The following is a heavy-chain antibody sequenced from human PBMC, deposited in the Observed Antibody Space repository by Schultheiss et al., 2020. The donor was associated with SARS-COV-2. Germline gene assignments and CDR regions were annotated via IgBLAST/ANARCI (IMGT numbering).Heavy chain of an antibody. CDR1: GFSLSTSGMR. CDR3: AREYYDILTGYLGMDV. D-gene: IGHD3-9*01. V-gene: IGHV2-70*04. Sequence: SGPTLVKPTQTLTLTCTFSGFSLSTSGMRVSWIRQPPGKALEWLARIDWDDDKFYSTSLKTRLTISKDTSKNQVVLTMTNMDPVDIATYYCAREYYDILTGYLGMDVWGQGTTVTVSS. J-gene: IGHJ6*02. CDR2: IDWDDDK.